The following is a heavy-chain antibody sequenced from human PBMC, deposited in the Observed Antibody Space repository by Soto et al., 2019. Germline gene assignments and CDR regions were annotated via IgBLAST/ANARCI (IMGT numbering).Heavy chain of an antibody. CDR1: GGSISSSSYY. J-gene: IGHJ6*02. CDR2: IYYSGST. V-gene: IGHV4-39*01. CDR3: ARAGSSSYYYYYYGMDV. Sequence: QLQLQESGPGLVKPSETLSLTCTVSGGSISSSSYYWGWIRQPPGKGLEWIGSIYYSGSTYYNPSLKSRVTISVDTSKNQFSLKLSSVTAADTAVYYCARAGSSSYYYYYYGMDVWGQGTTVTVSS. D-gene: IGHD6-6*01.